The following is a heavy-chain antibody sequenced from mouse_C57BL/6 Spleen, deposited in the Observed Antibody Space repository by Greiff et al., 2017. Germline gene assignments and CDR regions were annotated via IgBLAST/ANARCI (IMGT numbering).Heavy chain of an antibody. CDR1: GYSFTGYY. Sequence: VQLQQSGPELVKPGASVKISCKASGYSFTGYYMNWVKQSPEKSLEWIGEINPSTGGTTYNQKFKAKATLTVDKSSSTGYMQLKSLTSEDSAVYYCARAPYFDYWGQGTTLTVSS. CDR3: ARAPYFDY. J-gene: IGHJ2*01. V-gene: IGHV1-42*01. CDR2: INPSTGGT.